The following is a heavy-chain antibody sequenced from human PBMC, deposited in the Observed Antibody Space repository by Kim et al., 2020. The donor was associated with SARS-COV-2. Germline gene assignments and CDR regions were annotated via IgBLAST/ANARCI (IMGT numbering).Heavy chain of an antibody. CDR1: GFTFSGSA. V-gene: IGHV3-73*01. CDR3: TRLRVGAVAGPSENDAFDI. CDR2: IRSKANSYAT. Sequence: GGSLRLSCAASGFTFSGSAMHWVRQASGKGLEWVGRIRSKANSYATAYAASVKGRFTISRDDSKNTAYLQMNSLKTEDTAVYYCTRLRVGAVAGPSENDAFDIWGQGTMVTVSS. D-gene: IGHD6-19*01. J-gene: IGHJ3*02.